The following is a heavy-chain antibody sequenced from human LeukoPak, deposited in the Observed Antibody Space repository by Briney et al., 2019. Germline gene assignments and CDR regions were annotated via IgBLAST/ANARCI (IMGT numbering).Heavy chain of an antibody. CDR1: GGSISTYY. D-gene: IGHD2-2*01. Sequence: SETLSLTCTVSGGSISTYYWSWIRQPAGKGLEWIGRIYTSGSTNYNPSLKSRVTMSVDTSKNQFSLKLSSVTAADTAVYYCARSYCSSASCYPWDAFDIWGQGTMVTVSS. J-gene: IGHJ3*02. CDR2: IYTSGST. V-gene: IGHV4-4*07. CDR3: ARSYCSSASCYPWDAFDI.